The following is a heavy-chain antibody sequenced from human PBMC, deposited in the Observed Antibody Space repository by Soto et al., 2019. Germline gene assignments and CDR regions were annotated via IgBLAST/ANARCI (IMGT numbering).Heavy chain of an antibody. CDR3: AKDIGSSRWYFDL. J-gene: IGHJ2*01. CDR1: GFTFDGYA. V-gene: IGHV3-9*01. Sequence: EVQLVESGGGLVQPGRSLRLSCAASGFTFDGYAMHWVRQAPGKGLEWVSGISWNSGSIGYADSVKGRFTISRDNAKNSLYLQMNSLRAEDTALYYCAKDIGSSRWYFDLWGRGTLVTVSS. D-gene: IGHD6-6*01. CDR2: ISWNSGSI.